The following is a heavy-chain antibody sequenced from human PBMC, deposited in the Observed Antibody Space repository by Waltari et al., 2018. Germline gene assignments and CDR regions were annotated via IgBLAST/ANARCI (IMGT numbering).Heavy chain of an antibody. J-gene: IGHJ3*02. CDR1: GFTFSSYG. CDR3: ARGPQYSGYDDDAFDI. V-gene: IGHV3-33*01. D-gene: IGHD5-12*01. Sequence: QVQLVASGGGVVQPGRSLRLSCAASGFTFSSYGMHWVRQAPGKGLEWVAVIWYDGSNKYYADSVKGRFTISRDNSKNTLYLQMNSLRAEDTAVYYCARGPQYSGYDDDAFDIWGQGTMVTVSS. CDR2: IWYDGSNK.